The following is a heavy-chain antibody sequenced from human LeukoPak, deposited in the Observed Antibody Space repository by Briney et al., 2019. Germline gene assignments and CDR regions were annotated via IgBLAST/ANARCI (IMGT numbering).Heavy chain of an antibody. CDR1: GYSLTELS. CDR3: ARGHDILTEIWFDP. D-gene: IGHD3-9*01. J-gene: IGHJ5*02. V-gene: IGHV1-24*01. CDR2: FDPEDGET. Sequence: ASVKVSCKLYGYSLTELSMFWVRQAPGKGLEWMGGFDPEDGETIYAQKFQGRVTMTEDTSTDTAYMERSSLRSEDTAVYYCARGHDILTEIWFDPWGQGTLVTVSS.